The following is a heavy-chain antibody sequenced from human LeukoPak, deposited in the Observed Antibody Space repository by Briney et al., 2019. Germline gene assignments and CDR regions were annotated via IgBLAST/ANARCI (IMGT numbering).Heavy chain of an antibody. CDR3: AKDSGYGGNSGDY. Sequence: GGSLRLSCAASGFTFSSYGMHWVRQAPGKGLEWVAVISYDGSNKYYADSVKGRFTISRDNSKNTLYLQMNSLRAEDTAVYYCAKDSGYGGNSGDYWGQGTLVTVSS. D-gene: IGHD4-23*01. J-gene: IGHJ4*02. CDR1: GFTFSSYG. V-gene: IGHV3-30*18. CDR2: ISYDGSNK.